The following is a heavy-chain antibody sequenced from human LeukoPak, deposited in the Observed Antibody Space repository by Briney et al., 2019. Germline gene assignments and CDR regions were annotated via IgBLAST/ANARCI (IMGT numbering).Heavy chain of an antibody. V-gene: IGHV1-2*06. CDR2: INPNSGGT. CDR3: AIRGDYYDSSGYWDY. D-gene: IGHD3-22*01. CDR1: GYTFTGYY. Sequence: ASVKVSCKASGYTFTGYYMHWVRQAPGQGLEWMGRINPNSGGTNYAQKFQGRVTMTRDTSISTAYMELSRLRSDDTAVYYCAIRGDYYDSSGYWDYWGQGTLVTVSP. J-gene: IGHJ4*02.